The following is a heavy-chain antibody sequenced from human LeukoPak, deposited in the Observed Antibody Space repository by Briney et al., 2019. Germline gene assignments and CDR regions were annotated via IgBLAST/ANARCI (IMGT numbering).Heavy chain of an antibody. CDR3: ARGRLERKGIAVAGKAYYYGMDV. CDR2: INHSGGT. D-gene: IGHD6-19*01. Sequence: SETLSLTCAVYGGSFSGYYWSWIRQPPGKGLEWIGEINHSGGTNYNPSLKSRVTISVDTSKNQFSLKLSSVTAADTAVYYCARGRLERKGIAVAGKAYYYGMDVWGQGTTVTVSS. J-gene: IGHJ6*02. V-gene: IGHV4-34*01. CDR1: GGSFSGYY.